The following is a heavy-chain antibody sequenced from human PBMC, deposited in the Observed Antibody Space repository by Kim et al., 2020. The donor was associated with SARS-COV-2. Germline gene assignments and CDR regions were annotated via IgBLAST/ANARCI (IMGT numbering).Heavy chain of an antibody. CDR3: ARDRRLVDYGSGIVYYFDY. D-gene: IGHD3-10*01. Sequence: SETLSLTCTVSGGSISSGGYYWSWIRQHPGKGLEWIGYIYYSGSTYYNPSLKSRVTISVDTSKNQFSLKLSSVTAADTAVYYCARDRRLVDYGSGIVYYFDYWGQGTLVTVSS. V-gene: IGHV4-31*03. CDR2: IYYSGST. J-gene: IGHJ4*02. CDR1: GGSISSGGYY.